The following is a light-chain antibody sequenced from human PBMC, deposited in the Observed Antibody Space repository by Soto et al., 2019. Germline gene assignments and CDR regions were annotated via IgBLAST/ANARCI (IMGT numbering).Light chain of an antibody. Sequence: DIQMTQSPSSLSASVGDRFTITFLASQSISSYLNWYQQKPGKAPKLLIYKASSLESGVPSRFSGSGSGTEFTLTISSLQPDDFATYYCQQYNSYSVTFGQGTKVDIK. J-gene: IGKJ1*01. CDR1: QSISSY. CDR2: KAS. CDR3: QQYNSYSVT. V-gene: IGKV1-5*03.